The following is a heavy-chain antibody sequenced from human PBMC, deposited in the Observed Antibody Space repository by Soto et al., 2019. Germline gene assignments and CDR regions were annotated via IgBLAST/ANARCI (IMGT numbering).Heavy chain of an antibody. CDR2: IKSKAFGGTP. J-gene: IGHJ4*02. V-gene: IGHV3-49*03. D-gene: IGHD5-18*01. Sequence: GGSLRLSCSPSGFTFCYYAMNWFRQAPGKGLEWVGFIKSKAFGGTPEYAASVKGRFTISRDDSMSIAYLQMNSLKTDDTAVYYCTRDHYGRGFSSGAFDSWGQGTPVTVSS. CDR3: TRDHYGRGFSSGAFDS. CDR1: GFTFCYYA.